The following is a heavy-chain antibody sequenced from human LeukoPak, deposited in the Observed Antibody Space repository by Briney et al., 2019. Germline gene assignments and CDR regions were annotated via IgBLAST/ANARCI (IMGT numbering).Heavy chain of an antibody. CDR1: GFTSSNAW. J-gene: IGHJ3*02. CDR3: TTFDYAAFLI. D-gene: IGHD4/OR15-4a*01. Sequence: GGSLTLSCAVSGFTSSNAWMSWVRQAPGKGLEWVGRIKSKTDGGTRDYAAPVKGRYTISRDDSKNTLYLQMNSLKTEDTAVYYCTTFDYAAFLIWGQGTMVTVSS. V-gene: IGHV3-15*01. CDR2: IKSKTDGGTR.